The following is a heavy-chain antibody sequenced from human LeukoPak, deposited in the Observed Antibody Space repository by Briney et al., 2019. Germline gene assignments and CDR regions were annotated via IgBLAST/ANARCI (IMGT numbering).Heavy chain of an antibody. CDR3: AHMWRWVINDAFDI. D-gene: IGHD2-21*01. CDR1: GLSLRTTGVG. V-gene: IGHV2-5*02. CDR2: IYWDDDK. Sequence: SGPTLVNPTQTLTLTCSFSGLSLRTTGVGVGWIRQPPGKALEWLALIYWDDDKRYSPSLKSRLTITKDTSKNQVVLTMTNMDPVDTATYYCAHMWRWVINDAFDIWGQGTMVTVSS. J-gene: IGHJ3*02.